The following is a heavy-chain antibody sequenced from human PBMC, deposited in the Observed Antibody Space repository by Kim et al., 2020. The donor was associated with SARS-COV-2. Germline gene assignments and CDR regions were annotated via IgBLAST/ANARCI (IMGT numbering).Heavy chain of an antibody. CDR3: ARHIFYSFDY. CDR1: GFLFTNSW. CDR2: VKKDGIGK. Sequence: GGSLRLSCVTSGFLFTNSWMTWVRQAPGKGLEWVANVKKDGIGKDYADSVQGRFSISRDNVENSVYLQMNSLRVEDTAVYYCARHIFYSFDYWGQGVLVT. D-gene: IGHD3-9*01. V-gene: IGHV3-7*01. J-gene: IGHJ4*02.